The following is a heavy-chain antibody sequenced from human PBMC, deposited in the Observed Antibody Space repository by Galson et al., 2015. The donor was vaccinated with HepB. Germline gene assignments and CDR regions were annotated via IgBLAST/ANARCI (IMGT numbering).Heavy chain of an antibody. CDR2: VFYSGST. J-gene: IGHJ6*02. CDR3: ARVLVAVGDYGTDV. D-gene: IGHD6-19*01. V-gene: IGHV4-61*01. CDR1: GGSVSSGSYY. Sequence: QVQLQESGPGLVKPSETLSLTCSVSGGSVSSGSYYWSWIRQPPGKGLEWIGYVFYSGSTDYNPSLKSRVTISVDTSKNQLSLKLSSVTAADTAVYYCARVLVAVGDYGTDVWGQGTTVTVSS.